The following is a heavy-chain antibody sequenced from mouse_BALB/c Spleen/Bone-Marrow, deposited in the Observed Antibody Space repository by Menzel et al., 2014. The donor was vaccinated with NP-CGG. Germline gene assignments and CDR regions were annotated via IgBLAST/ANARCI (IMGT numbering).Heavy chain of an antibody. CDR3: ARTGTDWYFDV. J-gene: IGHJ1*01. Sequence: QVQLQQSGAELMKPGASVKISCKATGYTFSSYWIEWVKQRPGHGLEWIGEILPGSGSTNYNEKFKGKATFTADTSSNTAYMQLSSLTPEDSAVYYCARTGTDWYFDVWGAGTTVTVSS. D-gene: IGHD4-1*01. CDR1: GYTFSSYW. V-gene: IGHV1-9*01. CDR2: ILPGSGST.